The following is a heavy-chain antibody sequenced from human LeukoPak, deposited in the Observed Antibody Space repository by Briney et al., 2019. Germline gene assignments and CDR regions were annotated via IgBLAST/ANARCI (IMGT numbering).Heavy chain of an antibody. J-gene: IGHJ6*03. CDR3: ARMYRSGRGYMDV. D-gene: IGHD1-1*01. CDR1: GGSFSGYY. Sequence: PSETLSLTCAVYGGSFSGYYWSWIRQPPGKGLEWIGEINHSGSTNYNPSLKSRVTISVDTSKNQFSLKLSSVTAADTAVYYCARMYRSGRGYMDVWGKGTTVTVSS. CDR2: INHSGST. V-gene: IGHV4-34*01.